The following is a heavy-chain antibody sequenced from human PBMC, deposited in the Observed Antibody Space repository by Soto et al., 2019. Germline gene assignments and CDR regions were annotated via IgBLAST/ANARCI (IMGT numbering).Heavy chain of an antibody. J-gene: IGHJ4*02. D-gene: IGHD3-22*01. CDR3: ARDSFSGYTPHYFDC. CDR1: GYTFTSYG. V-gene: IGHV1-18*01. Sequence: ASVKVSCKASGYTFTSYGISWVRQAPGQGLEWMGWISAYNGNTNYAQKLQGRVTMTTDTSTSTAYMELRSLRSDDTAVYYCARDSFSGYTPHYFDCWGQGTLVTVSS. CDR2: ISAYNGNT.